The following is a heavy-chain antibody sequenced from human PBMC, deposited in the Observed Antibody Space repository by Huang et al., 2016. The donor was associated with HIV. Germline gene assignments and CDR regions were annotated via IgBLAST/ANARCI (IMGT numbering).Heavy chain of an antibody. V-gene: IGHV4-59*02. Sequence: QVRLQESGPGLVKPSETLSLSCTVSGDSVSSHYWGWIRHPPGKGLEWIWTVYGSGTTKYNPRLKSRITISVDTAKNGFSLNITSVSAADTAMYFCVRDQGRLAVGGIDNWFDPWGQGALVTVSS. CDR2: VYGSGTT. CDR1: GDSVSSHY. J-gene: IGHJ5*02. CDR3: VRDQGRLAVGGIDNWFDP. D-gene: IGHD6-19*01.